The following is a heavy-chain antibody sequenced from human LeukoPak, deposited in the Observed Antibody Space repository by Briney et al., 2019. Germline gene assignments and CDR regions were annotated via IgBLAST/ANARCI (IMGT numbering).Heavy chain of an antibody. CDR1: GGSISSTSYY. D-gene: IGHD2-8*01. V-gene: IGHV4-39*07. J-gene: IGHJ6*03. CDR2: IYYSGST. CDR3: ARDGCTSGVCYYSYYYMDV. Sequence: PSETPSLTCTVSGGSISSTSYYWGWIRQPPGKGLEWIGSIYYSGSTYYNPSLKSRVTISVDTSKNQFSLKLSSVTAADTAVYYCARDGCTSGVCYYSYYYMDVWGKGTTVTVSS.